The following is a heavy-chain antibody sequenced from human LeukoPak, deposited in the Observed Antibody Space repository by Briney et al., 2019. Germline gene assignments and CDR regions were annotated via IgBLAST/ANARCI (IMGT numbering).Heavy chain of an antibody. D-gene: IGHD6-25*01. CDR1: GFTFSGYW. Sequence: PGGSLRLSCAASGFTFSGYWMSWVRQPPGKGLEWIGEIYHSGSTNYNPSLKSPVTISVDKSKNQFSLRLSSVTAADTAVYYCAKKRNAAPYYFDSWGQGTLVTVSS. V-gene: IGHV4-4*02. CDR3: AKKRNAAPYYFDS. CDR2: IYHSGST. J-gene: IGHJ4*02.